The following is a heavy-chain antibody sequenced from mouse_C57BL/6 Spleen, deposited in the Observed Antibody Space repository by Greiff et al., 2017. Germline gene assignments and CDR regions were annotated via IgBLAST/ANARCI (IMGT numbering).Heavy chain of an antibody. D-gene: IGHD3-2*02. Sequence: QVQLQQPGAELVMPGASVKLSCKASGYTFTSYWMHWVKQRPGQGLEWIGEIDPSDSYTNYNQKFKGKSTFTVDKSSSTAYLQLSSLSSEDSVVYYCARKTAQGPFAYWGQGTLVTVSA. CDR3: ARKTAQGPFAY. V-gene: IGHV1-69*01. J-gene: IGHJ3*01. CDR2: IDPSDSYT. CDR1: GYTFTSYW.